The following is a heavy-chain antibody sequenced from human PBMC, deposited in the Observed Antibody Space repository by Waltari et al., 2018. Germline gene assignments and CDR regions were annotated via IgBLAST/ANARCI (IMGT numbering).Heavy chain of an antibody. CDR3: VRVASRRAGGDY. V-gene: IGHV3-48*03. CDR2: SSSTGSII. Sequence: EVQLVESGGYLVQPGGSLRLSCASSGLSCCFYAMNWVRQGPGKGLEWVAYSSSTGSIIYYADSVKGRFTNSRDNAKNSLFLQMNSLRADDTAVYYCVRVASRRAGGDYWGQGTLVTVSS. J-gene: IGHJ4*02. CDR1: GLSCCFYA.